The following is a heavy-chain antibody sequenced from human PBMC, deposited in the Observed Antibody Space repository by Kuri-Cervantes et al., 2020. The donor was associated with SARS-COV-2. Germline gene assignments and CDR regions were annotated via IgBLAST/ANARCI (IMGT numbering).Heavy chain of an antibody. Sequence: GGSLRLSCAASGFTFSSYSMNWVRQAPGKGLEWVANIKQDGSEKYYVDSVKGRFTISRDNAKNSLYLQMNSLRAEDTAVYYCARDPGGYDLHDAFDIWGQGTMVTVSS. CDR2: IKQDGSEK. CDR1: GFTFSSYS. CDR3: ARDPGGYDLHDAFDI. J-gene: IGHJ3*02. D-gene: IGHD5-12*01. V-gene: IGHV3-7*01.